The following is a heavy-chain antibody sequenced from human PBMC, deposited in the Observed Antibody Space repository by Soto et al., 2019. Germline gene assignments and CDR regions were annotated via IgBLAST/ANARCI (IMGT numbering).Heavy chain of an antibody. CDR3: ANTRRYYVDGNF. Sequence: EGQLLESGGGLVQPGGSLRLSCAASGFTFSSHAMTWVRQAPGKGLEWVSDVSPSGDRTYYADSVKGRFTISRDNSKNILFLQMNSLRAEDTATYYCANTRRYYVDGNFWGNGTTVTVSS. J-gene: IGHJ6*04. CDR2: VSPSGDRT. CDR1: GFTFSSHA. D-gene: IGHD3-16*01. V-gene: IGHV3-23*01.